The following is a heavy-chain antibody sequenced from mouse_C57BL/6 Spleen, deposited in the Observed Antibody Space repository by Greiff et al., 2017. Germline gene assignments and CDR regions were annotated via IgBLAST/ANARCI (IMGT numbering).Heavy chain of an antibody. CDR3: ARGIRRDYAMDY. CDR1: GFTFRSYA. Sequence: EVKLVESGGGLVKPGGSLKLSCAASGFTFRSYAMSWVRQTPEKRLEWVATISDGGSYTYYPDNVKGRFTISRDNAKNNLYLQMSHLKAEDTAMYYCARGIRRDYAMDYWGQGTSVTVSS. D-gene: IGHD2-12*01. V-gene: IGHV5-4*03. CDR2: ISDGGSYT. J-gene: IGHJ4*01.